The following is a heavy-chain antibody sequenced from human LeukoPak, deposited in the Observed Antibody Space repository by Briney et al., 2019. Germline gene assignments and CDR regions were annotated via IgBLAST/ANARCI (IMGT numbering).Heavy chain of an antibody. CDR3: ARGITIFGVVNRRNWFDP. Sequence: SETLSLTCTVSGGPISSYYWSWIRQPPGKGLEWIGYIYYSGSTNYNPSLKSRVTISVDTSKNQFSLKLSSVTAADTAVYYCARGITIFGVVNRRNWFDPWGQGTLVTVSS. D-gene: IGHD3-3*01. V-gene: IGHV4-59*01. CDR2: IYYSGST. CDR1: GGPISSYY. J-gene: IGHJ5*02.